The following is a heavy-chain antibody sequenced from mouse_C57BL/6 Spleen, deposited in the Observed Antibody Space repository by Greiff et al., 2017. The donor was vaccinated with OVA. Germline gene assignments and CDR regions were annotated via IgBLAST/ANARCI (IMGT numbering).Heavy chain of an antibody. Sequence: QVQLQQSGAELVRPGTSVKLSCKASGYTFTSYWMHWVKQRPGQGLEWIGVIDPSDSYTNYNQKFKGKATLTVDTSSSTAYMQLSSLTSEDSAVYYCASGYYYGGDYWGQGTTLTVSS. CDR3: ASGYYYGGDY. J-gene: IGHJ2*01. CDR2: IDPSDSYT. V-gene: IGHV1-59*01. D-gene: IGHD1-1*01. CDR1: GYTFTSYW.